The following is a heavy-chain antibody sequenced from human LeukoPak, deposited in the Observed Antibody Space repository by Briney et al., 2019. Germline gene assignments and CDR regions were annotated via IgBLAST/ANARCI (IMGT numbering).Heavy chain of an antibody. CDR2: IDPEDGET. J-gene: IGHJ4*02. Sequence: ASVKVSCKVSGYTFTAYYMHWVQQAPGKGLEWMGLIDPEDGETMYAEKFQGRVTITADTSTDTAYMELSSLRSEDTAVYYCATDLHIVVVPAAIGYWGQGTLVTVSS. CDR1: GYTFTAYY. V-gene: IGHV1-69-2*01. CDR3: ATDLHIVVVPAAIGY. D-gene: IGHD2-2*01.